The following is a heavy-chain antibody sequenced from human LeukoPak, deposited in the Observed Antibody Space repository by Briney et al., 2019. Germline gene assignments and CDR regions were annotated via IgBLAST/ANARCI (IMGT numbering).Heavy chain of an antibody. CDR3: AGGYSGYDSFFDY. Sequence: ASVKVSCKASGYTFTSYGISWVRQAPGQGLEWMGIINPSGGSTSYAQKFQGRVTMTRDTSTSTVYMELSSLRSEDTAVYYCAGGYSGYDSFFDYWGQGTLVTVSS. CDR1: GYTFTSYG. CDR2: INPSGGST. D-gene: IGHD5-12*01. V-gene: IGHV1-46*01. J-gene: IGHJ4*02.